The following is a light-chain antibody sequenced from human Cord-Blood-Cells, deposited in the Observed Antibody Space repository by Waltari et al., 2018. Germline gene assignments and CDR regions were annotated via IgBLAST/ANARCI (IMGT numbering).Light chain of an antibody. CDR1: QSVSSN. CDR3: QQYNNWPPERT. V-gene: IGKV3-15*01. J-gene: IGKJ1*01. Sequence: EIVMTQSPATLSVSPGERATLSCRASQSVSSNLAWYQQKPGQAPRLLIYGASTRATGIPARFRGSGSGTEFTLTISSLQSEDVAVYYCQQYNNWPPERTFGQGTKVEIK. CDR2: GAS.